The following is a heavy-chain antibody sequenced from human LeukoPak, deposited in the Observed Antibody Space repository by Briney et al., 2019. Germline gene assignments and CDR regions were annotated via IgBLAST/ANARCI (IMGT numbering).Heavy chain of an antibody. CDR1: GFTFSSYA. J-gene: IGHJ4*02. V-gene: IGHV3-23*01. CDR3: ATRCSGGSCYPPFDY. Sequence: PGGSLRLSCAASGFTFSSYAMTWVRQAPGKGLEWVSAISGSGGSTYYADSVKGRFTISRDNSKNTLYLQMNSLRAEDTAVYYCATRCSGGSCYPPFDYWGQGTLVTVSS. D-gene: IGHD2-15*01. CDR2: ISGSGGST.